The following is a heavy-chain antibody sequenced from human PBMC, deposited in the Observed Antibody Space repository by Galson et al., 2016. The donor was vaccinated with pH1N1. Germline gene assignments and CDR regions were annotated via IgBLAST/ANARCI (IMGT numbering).Heavy chain of an antibody. Sequence: ETLSLTCTVSGGSLSSSEYYWAWIRQSPGTGLEWIGSIYYRGSTYYNPSLKSRVSISVDRSTNQFSLNLSSVTAADTAVYYCTSIIGTTQYYYYMDVWGKGTTVAVSS. D-gene: IGHD1-7*01. V-gene: IGHV4-39*07. J-gene: IGHJ6*03. CDR1: GGSLSSSEYY. CDR2: IYYRGST. CDR3: TSIIGTTQYYYYMDV.